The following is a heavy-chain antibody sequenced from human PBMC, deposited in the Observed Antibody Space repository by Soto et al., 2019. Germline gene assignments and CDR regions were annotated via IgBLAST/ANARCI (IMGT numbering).Heavy chain of an antibody. Sequence: GGSLRLSCAASGLTFSGSAMHWVRQASGKGLEWVGRIRSKANSYATAYAASVKGRFTISRDDSKNTAYLQMNSLKTEDTAVYYCTMSDYGDYYYYGMDVWGQGTTVTVSS. CDR1: GLTFSGSA. V-gene: IGHV3-73*01. CDR2: IRSKANSYAT. CDR3: TMSDYGDYYYYGMDV. D-gene: IGHD4-17*01. J-gene: IGHJ6*02.